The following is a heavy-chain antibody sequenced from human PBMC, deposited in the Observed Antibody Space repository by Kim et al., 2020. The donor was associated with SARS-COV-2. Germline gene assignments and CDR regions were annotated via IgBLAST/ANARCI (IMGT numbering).Heavy chain of an antibody. D-gene: IGHD3-10*01. CDR1: GFTFSSYA. CDR3: ARDGVVYYGSGSYLDY. CDR2: ISYDGSNK. V-gene: IGHV3-30*04. J-gene: IGHJ4*02. Sequence: GGSLRLSCAASGFTFSSYAMHWVRQAPGKGLEWVAVISYDGSNKYYADSVKGRFTISRDNSKNTLYLQMNSLRAEDTAVYYCARDGVVYYGSGSYLDYWGQGTLVTVSS.